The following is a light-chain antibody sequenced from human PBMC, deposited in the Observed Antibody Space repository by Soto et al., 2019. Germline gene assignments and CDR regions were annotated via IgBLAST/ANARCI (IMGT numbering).Light chain of an antibody. CDR1: QRISTF. J-gene: IGKJ4*01. CDR2: AAS. CDR3: QQSYSTPPLT. Sequence: DIQMTQSPSSPSVSVGDTVTITCRASQRISTFLNWYQQKPGKAPNLLIYAASSLQSGVPSRFSGSGSGTDFTLTISSLQPEDFATYYCQQSYSTPPLTFGGGTKVDIK. V-gene: IGKV1-39*01.